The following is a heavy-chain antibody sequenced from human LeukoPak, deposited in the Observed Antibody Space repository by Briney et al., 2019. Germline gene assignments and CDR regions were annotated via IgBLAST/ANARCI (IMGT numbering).Heavy chain of an antibody. V-gene: IGHV1-69*13. CDR2: IIPIFGTA. CDR1: GGTFSSYA. CDR3: AIPYYYDSSGYYSPLYYYYMDV. D-gene: IGHD3-22*01. J-gene: IGHJ6*03. Sequence: SVKVSCKASGGTFSSYAISWVRQAPGQGLEWMGGIIPIFGTANYAQKFQGRVTITADESTSTAYMELSSLRSEDTAVYYCAIPYYYDSSGYYSPLYYYYMDVWGKGTTVTVSS.